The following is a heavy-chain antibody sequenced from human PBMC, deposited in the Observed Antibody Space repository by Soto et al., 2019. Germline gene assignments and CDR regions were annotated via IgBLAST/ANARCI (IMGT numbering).Heavy chain of an antibody. J-gene: IGHJ6*02. D-gene: IGHD3-3*01. CDR2: INHSGST. CDR1: GGSFSGYY. Sequence: PSETLSLTCAVYGGSFSGYYWSWIRQPPGRGLEWIGEINHSGSTNYNPSLKSRVTISVDTSKNQFSLKLSSVTAADTAVYYCARGSALRFLEWFLDYYYYGMDVWGQGTTVTVSS. V-gene: IGHV4-34*01. CDR3: ARGSALRFLEWFLDYYYYGMDV.